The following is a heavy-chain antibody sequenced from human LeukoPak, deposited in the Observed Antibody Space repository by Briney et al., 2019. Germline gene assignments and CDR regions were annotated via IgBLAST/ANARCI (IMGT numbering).Heavy chain of an antibody. CDR2: INHSGST. CDR1: GGSFSGYY. CDR3: ARHRYYGSGSYRY. D-gene: IGHD3-10*01. Sequence: PSETLSLTCAVYGGSFSGYYWSWIRQPPGKGLEWIGEINHSGSTNYNPSLKSRVTISVDASKNQFSLKLSSVTAADTAVYYCARHRYYGSGSYRYWGQGTLVTVSS. J-gene: IGHJ4*02. V-gene: IGHV4-34*01.